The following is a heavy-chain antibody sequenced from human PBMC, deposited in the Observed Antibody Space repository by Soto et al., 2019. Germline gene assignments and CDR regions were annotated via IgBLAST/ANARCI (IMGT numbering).Heavy chain of an antibody. Sequence: GGSLRLSCAASGFTFSSYGMDWVRQAPGKGLEWVSAISSSSGYIYYAESVKGRFTISRDNAKNSLYLQMNSLRAEDTAVKYCASDILVGDFRSCPFFKFDPWGKGTLVTVSS. CDR2: ISSSSGYI. CDR1: GFTFSSYG. V-gene: IGHV3-21*01. J-gene: IGHJ5*02. CDR3: ASDILVGDFRSCPFFKFDP. D-gene: IGHD3-10*01.